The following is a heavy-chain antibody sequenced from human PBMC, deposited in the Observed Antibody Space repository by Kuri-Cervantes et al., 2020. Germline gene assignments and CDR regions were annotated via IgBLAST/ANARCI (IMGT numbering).Heavy chain of an antibody. CDR2: IYTSGST. D-gene: IGHD5-24*01. CDR1: GGSFSGYY. J-gene: IGHJ6*03. V-gene: IGHV4-59*10. CDR3: ARDRSVPVWGAQLHYFYMDV. Sequence: SETLSLTCAVYGGSFSGYYWSWIRQPPGKGLEWIGRIYTSGSTNYNPSLKSRVTVSVDKSKNQFSLKLSSVTAADTAVYYCARDRSVPVWGAQLHYFYMDVWGKGTTVTVSS.